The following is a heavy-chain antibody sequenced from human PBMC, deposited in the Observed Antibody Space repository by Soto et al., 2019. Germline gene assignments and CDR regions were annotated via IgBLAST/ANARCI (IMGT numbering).Heavy chain of an antibody. CDR2: ISGRGGST. J-gene: IGHJ4*02. CDR1: GFTFSSYA. CDR3: AKDRRVWRDFWSQYVFDD. V-gene: IGHV3-23*01. Sequence: EVQLLESGGGLVQPGGSLRLSCAASGFTFSSYAMSWVRQAPGKGLEWVSDISGRGGSTYYAESVKGRFTISRDNSKNTLYLQINSLRAEDTAVYYCAKDRRVWRDFWSQYVFDDWGQGALVTVSS. D-gene: IGHD3-3*01.